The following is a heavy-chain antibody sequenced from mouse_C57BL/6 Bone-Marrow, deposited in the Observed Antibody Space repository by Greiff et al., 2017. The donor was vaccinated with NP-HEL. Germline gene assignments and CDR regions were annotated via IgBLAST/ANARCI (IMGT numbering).Heavy chain of an antibody. CDR1: GYSITSGYY. J-gene: IGHJ1*03. Sequence: EVQLVESGPGLVKPSQSLSLTCSVTGYSITSGYYWNWIRQFPGNKLEWMGYISYDGSNNYNPSLKNRISITRDTSKNQFFLKLKSVTTEDTATYYCARGGKLGRRYFDVWGTGTTVTVSS. CDR2: ISYDGSN. V-gene: IGHV3-6*01. CDR3: ARGGKLGRRYFDV. D-gene: IGHD4-1*01.